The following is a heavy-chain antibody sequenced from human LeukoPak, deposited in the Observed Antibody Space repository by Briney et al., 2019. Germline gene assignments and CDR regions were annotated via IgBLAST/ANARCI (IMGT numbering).Heavy chain of an antibody. CDR2: IIPILGIA. J-gene: IGHJ4*02. V-gene: IGHV1-69*04. CDR3: ARDRGASTDYFDY. D-gene: IGHD3-10*01. CDR1: GYTFTGYY. Sequence: ASVKVSCKASGYTFTGYYLYWVRQAPGQGLEWMGRIIPILGIANYAQKFQGRVTITADKSTSTAYMELSSLRSEDTAVYYCARDRGASTDYFDYWGQGTLVTVSS.